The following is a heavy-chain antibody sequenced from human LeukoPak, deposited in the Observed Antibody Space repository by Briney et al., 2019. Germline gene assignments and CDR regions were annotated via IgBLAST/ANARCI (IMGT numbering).Heavy chain of an antibody. D-gene: IGHD3-3*01. CDR2: IIPIFGTA. J-gene: IGHJ4*02. Sequence: GASVKVSCKASGGTFSSYAISWVRQAPGQGLEWMGGIIPIFGTANYAQKFQGRVTITADKSTSTAYMELSSLRSEDTAVYYCAGCGGYYSTFDYWGQGTLVTVSS. CDR3: AGCGGYYSTFDY. V-gene: IGHV1-69*06. CDR1: GGTFSSYA.